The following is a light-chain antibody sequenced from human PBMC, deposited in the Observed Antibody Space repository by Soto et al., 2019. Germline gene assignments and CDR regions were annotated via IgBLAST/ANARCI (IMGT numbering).Light chain of an antibody. CDR1: QRVLCSSNNANY. CDR2: WAS. Sequence: IVMTQSPDSLAVSLGARATINCKSCQRVLCSSNNANYVAWFQQKPGLPTKLLIYWASTRQYGVHDRFSGSGSGTDLTLTISSLQAEDVAVYYCQQYYTSPLTFGGGTKVEIK. J-gene: IGKJ4*01. V-gene: IGKV4-1*01. CDR3: QQYYTSPLT.